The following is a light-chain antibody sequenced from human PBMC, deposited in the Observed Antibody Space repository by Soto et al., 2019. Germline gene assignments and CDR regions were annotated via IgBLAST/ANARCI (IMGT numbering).Light chain of an antibody. CDR2: EVS. V-gene: IGLV2-14*01. CDR1: SSDVGVYDY. Sequence: QSALTQPASVSGSPGQSITISCTGTSSDVGVYDYVPWYQLHPGKAPKLMVFEVSNRPSGVSYRFSGSKSGNTASLTISGLQAEDEADYFCSSYSISTAYLFGTGTKVTVL. CDR3: SSYSISTAYL. J-gene: IGLJ1*01.